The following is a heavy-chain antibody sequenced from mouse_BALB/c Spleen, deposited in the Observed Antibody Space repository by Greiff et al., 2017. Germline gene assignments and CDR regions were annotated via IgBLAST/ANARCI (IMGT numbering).Heavy chain of an antibody. J-gene: IGHJ4*01. CDR1: GFTFSSYA. Sequence: EVMLVESGGGLVKPGGSLKLSCAASGFTFSSYAMSWVRQSPEKRLEWVAEISSGGSYTYYPDTVTGRFTISRDNAKNTLYLEMSSLRSEDTAMYYCARDGLLRDAMDYWGQGTSVTVSS. V-gene: IGHV5-9-4*01. D-gene: IGHD1-1*01. CDR2: ISSGGSYT. CDR3: ARDGLLRDAMDY.